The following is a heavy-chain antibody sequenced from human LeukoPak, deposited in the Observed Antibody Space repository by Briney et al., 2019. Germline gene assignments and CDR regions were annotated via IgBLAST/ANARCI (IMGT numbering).Heavy chain of an antibody. J-gene: IGHJ6*02. CDR1: GGSFSGYY. V-gene: IGHV4-34*01. CDR3: ARGVYSYGYYYYYGMDV. D-gene: IGHD5-18*01. CDR2: INHSGST. Sequence: SETLSLTCAVYGGSFSGYYWSWIRQPPGKGLEWIGEINHSGSTNYNPSLKSRVTISVDTSKNQFSLKLSSVTAADTAVYYCARGVYSYGYYYYYGMDVWGQGTTVTVSS.